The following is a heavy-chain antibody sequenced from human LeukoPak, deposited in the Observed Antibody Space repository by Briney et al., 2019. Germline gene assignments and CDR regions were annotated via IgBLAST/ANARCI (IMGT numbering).Heavy chain of an antibody. D-gene: IGHD3-16*01. V-gene: IGHV4-61*02. CDR3: ARGERLQNWFDP. Sequence: SETLSLTCTVSGGSISSGSYYWSWIRQPAGKGLEWIGRIYTSGSTNYNPSLKSRVTISVDTSKNQFSLKLSSVTAADTAVYYCARGERLQNWFDPWGQGTLVTVSS. CDR1: GGSISSGSYY. J-gene: IGHJ5*02. CDR2: IYTSGST.